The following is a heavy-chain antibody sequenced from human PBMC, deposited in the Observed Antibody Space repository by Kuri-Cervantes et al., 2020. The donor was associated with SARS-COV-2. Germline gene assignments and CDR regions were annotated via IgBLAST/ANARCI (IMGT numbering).Heavy chain of an antibody. CDR2: INPNSGDT. V-gene: IGHV1-2*02. CDR1: GYTFTGRY. J-gene: IGHJ3*02. D-gene: IGHD1-14*01. Sequence: SVNVSCKASGYTFTGRYIYWVRQAPGQGLEWMGWINPNSGDTKYTQKFQGRVTMARDTSITTAYMELIGLRSDDPAVYYCARDLQRGTFDIWGQGTMVTVSS. CDR3: ARDLQRGTFDI.